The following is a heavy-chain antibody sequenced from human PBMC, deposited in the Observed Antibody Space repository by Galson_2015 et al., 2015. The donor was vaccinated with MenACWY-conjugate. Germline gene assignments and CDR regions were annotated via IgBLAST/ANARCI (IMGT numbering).Heavy chain of an antibody. Sequence: SLRLSCAASGFTFDDYGMSWVRHAPGKGLEWVSGINWNGGSTGYADSVKGRFTISRDNAKNSLYLQMNSLRAEDTALYYCARDYGSGQSFDFWGQGTLVTVSS. CDR1: GFTFDDYG. CDR3: ARDYGSGQSFDF. J-gene: IGHJ4*02. V-gene: IGHV3-20*04. CDR2: INWNGGST. D-gene: IGHD3-10*01.